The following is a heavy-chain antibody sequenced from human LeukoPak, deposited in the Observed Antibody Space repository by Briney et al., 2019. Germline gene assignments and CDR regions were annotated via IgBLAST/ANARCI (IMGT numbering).Heavy chain of an antibody. CDR1: GGSFSGYY. CDR2: INHSGST. D-gene: IGHD3-16*02. Sequence: SETLSLTRAVYGGSFSGYYWSWIRQPPGKGLEWIGEINHSGSTNYNPSLKSRVTISVDTSKNQFSLKLSSVTAADTAVYYCARIGTPYDYVWGSYRPGPVDIWGQGTMVTVSS. CDR3: ARIGTPYDYVWGSYRPGPVDI. V-gene: IGHV4-34*01. J-gene: IGHJ3*02.